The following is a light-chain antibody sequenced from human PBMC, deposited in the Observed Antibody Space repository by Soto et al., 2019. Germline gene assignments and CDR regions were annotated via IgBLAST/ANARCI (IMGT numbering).Light chain of an antibody. V-gene: IGLV2-14*01. CDR3: SSYTSATTYV. J-gene: IGLJ1*01. Sequence: QSVLNQPASVSGSPGQSITISCTGTSSDVGAYNYDSWYQQYPGEAPKVIIYDVSHRPAGVSNRFSGSKSGNTASLTISGLQTQDEADYYCSSYTSATTYVFGTGTQLTVL. CDR2: DVS. CDR1: SSDVGAYNY.